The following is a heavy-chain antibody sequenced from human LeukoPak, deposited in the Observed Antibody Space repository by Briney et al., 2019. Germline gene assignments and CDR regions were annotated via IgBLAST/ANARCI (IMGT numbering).Heavy chain of an antibody. Sequence: GGSLRLSCAASGFTVTTKSMAWVRQAPGRGLEWVSVFYSPGSTYYADSVHGRFTISRDTSLNTLFLQMNSLRVEDTAVYYCASARESCIGSSCYEYFHHWGQGAPLTVSS. J-gene: IGHJ1*01. CDR2: FYSPGST. V-gene: IGHV3-53*01. CDR3: ASARESCIGSSCYEYFHH. CDR1: GFTVTTKS. D-gene: IGHD2-2*01.